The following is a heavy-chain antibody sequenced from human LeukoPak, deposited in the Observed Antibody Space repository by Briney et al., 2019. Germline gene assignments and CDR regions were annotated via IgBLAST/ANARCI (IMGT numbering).Heavy chain of an antibody. Sequence: GGSLRVSCAASGFTFSNYEMHWVRRAPGKGLEWVANIKQDGSEKYYVDSVKGRFTISRDNAKNSLYLQMNSLRAEDTAVYYCARDRGWFGYQEYYFDYWGQGTLVTVSS. CDR3: ARDRGWFGYQEYYFDY. CDR1: GFTFSNYE. V-gene: IGHV3-7*01. D-gene: IGHD3-10*01. J-gene: IGHJ4*02. CDR2: IKQDGSEK.